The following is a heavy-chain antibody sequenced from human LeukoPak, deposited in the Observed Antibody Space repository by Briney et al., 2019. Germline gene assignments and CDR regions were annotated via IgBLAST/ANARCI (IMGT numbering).Heavy chain of an antibody. D-gene: IGHD6-19*01. CDR1: GFMFSTYW. V-gene: IGHV3-7*01. J-gene: IGHJ4*02. CDR2: MNQDGSEK. Sequence: GGSLRLSCAASGFMFSTYWMSWVRQAPGKGLEWVANMNQDGSEKYYVDSVKGRFTISRDNAKNPLFLQMHSLRAEDTAVYYCARDPPGTAVAGYDYWGQGTLVTVSS. CDR3: ARDPPGTAVAGYDY.